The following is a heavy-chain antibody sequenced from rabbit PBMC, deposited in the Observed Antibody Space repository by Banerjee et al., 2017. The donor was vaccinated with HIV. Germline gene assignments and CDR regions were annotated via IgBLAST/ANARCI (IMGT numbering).Heavy chain of an antibody. V-gene: IGHV1S45*01. CDR3: ARTYAAYGGYGYAYNL. CDR2: IDAGSSGST. Sequence: QEQLEESGGDLVKPEGSLTLTCTASGFSFSSIYWICWVRQAPGKGLEWIACIDAGSSGSTYYASWAKGQFTISKTSSTTVTLQMTSLTAADTATYFCARTYAAYGGYGYAYNLWGPGTLVTVS. J-gene: IGHJ4*01. D-gene: IGHD6-1*01. CDR1: GFSFSSIYW.